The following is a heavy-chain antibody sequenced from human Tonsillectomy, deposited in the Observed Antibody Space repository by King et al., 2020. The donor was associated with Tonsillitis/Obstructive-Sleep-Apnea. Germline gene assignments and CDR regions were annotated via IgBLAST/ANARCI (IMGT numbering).Heavy chain of an antibody. CDR1: GFTVSSNY. CDR3: AGDYGGNPYYFDY. V-gene: IGHV3-53*01. D-gene: IGHD4-23*01. CDR2: IYSGGNI. J-gene: IGHJ4*02. Sequence: VQLVESGGGLIQPGGSLRLSCVASGFTVSSNYMSWVRQAPGKGLEWVSVIYSGGNIYYADSGKGRFTISRDNSKNTLYLQMNSLRAEDTAVYYCAGDYGGNPYYFDYWGQGTLVTVSS.